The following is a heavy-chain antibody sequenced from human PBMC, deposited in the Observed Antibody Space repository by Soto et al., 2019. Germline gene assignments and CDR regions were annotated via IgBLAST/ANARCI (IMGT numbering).Heavy chain of an antibody. J-gene: IGHJ5*01. CDR2: TYYSGST. CDR1: GGSISSSSYY. Sequence: PSETLSLTCTVSGGSISSSSYYWVWIRQPPGKGLEWIGSTYYSGSTYYNPSLKSRVTISVDTSKSQISLKLTSVTAADTSMYYCARAGARGSGYYRWFASWGQGTLVTVSS. V-gene: IGHV4-39*01. D-gene: IGHD3-22*01. CDR3: ARAGARGSGYYRWFAS.